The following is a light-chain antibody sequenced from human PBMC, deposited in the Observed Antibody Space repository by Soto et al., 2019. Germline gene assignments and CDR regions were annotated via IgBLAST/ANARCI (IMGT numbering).Light chain of an antibody. CDR1: SSDVGNYNY. J-gene: IGLJ3*02. V-gene: IGLV2-14*01. CDR2: EVS. Sequence: QSVLTQPASVSGSPGQWITISCTGTSSDVGNYNYVSWYQQHPGKAPKLMIYEVSNRPSGVSNRFSGSKSGNTASLTISGLQAEDEADYYFSSYTISTTGVFGGGTKVTVL. CDR3: SSYTISTTGV.